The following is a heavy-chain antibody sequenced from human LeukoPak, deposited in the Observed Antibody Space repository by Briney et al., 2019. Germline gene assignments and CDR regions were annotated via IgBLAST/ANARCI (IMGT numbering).Heavy chain of an antibody. CDR3: ARDRPYGGLNGFDY. Sequence: PGGSLRLSCAASGFTFSSYSMNWVRQAPGKGLEWVSSISSSSSYIYYADSVKGRFTISRDNSKNTLYLQMNSLRVEDTAVYYCARDRPYGGLNGFDYWGQGTLVTVSS. CDR1: GFTFSSYS. V-gene: IGHV3-21*04. CDR2: ISSSSSYI. D-gene: IGHD4/OR15-4a*01. J-gene: IGHJ4*02.